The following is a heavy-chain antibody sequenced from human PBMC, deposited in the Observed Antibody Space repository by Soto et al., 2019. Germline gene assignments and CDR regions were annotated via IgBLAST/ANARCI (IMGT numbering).Heavy chain of an antibody. Sequence: SETLSLTCTVSSDSISNYYCSWFRQPPGKGLEWIGYMHYNGYTSYNPSLKGRVTISVDTSKNQFSLRMSSVTAADTAVYYCARHSTGYYYYGVDVWGQGTTVTVSS. CDR2: MHYNGYT. CDR3: ARHSTGYYYYGVDV. J-gene: IGHJ6*02. CDR1: SDSISNYY. V-gene: IGHV4-59*08.